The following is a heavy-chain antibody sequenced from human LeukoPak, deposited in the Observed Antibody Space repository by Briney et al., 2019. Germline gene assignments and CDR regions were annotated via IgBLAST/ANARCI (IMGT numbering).Heavy chain of an antibody. V-gene: IGHV4-34*01. CDR2: INHSGST. CDR3: ARKVGYYGSGSYYGL. D-gene: IGHD3-10*01. J-gene: IGHJ4*02. Sequence: SETLSLTCAVYGGSFSGYYWSWIRQPPGKGLEWIGEINHSGSTNYNPSLKSRVTISVETSKNQFSLKLSSVTAADTAVYYCARKVGYYGSGSYYGLWGQGTLVTVSS. CDR1: GGSFSGYY.